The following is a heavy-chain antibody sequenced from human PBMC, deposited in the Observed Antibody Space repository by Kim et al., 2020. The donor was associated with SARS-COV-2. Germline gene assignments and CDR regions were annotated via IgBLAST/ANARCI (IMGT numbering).Heavy chain of an antibody. D-gene: IGHD2-2*01. CDR3: ARGGPRCITSCFFDN. V-gene: IGHV3-21*01. CDR1: GFTLSSYN. Sequence: GGSLRLSCVASGFTLSSYNMNWVRQAPGKGLEWVSSTSSEYLYYVDSVRGRFTISTDNTNNSLYLEMDSLRAEDTAVYYCARGGPRCITSCFFDNWGLGTLVTVSS. J-gene: IGHJ4*02. CDR2: TSSEYL.